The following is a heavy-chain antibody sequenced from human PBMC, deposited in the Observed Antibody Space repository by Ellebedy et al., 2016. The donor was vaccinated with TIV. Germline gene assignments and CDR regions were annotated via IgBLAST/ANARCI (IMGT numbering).Heavy chain of an antibody. CDR2: INHSGST. Sequence: MPGGSLRLSCAVYGGSFSGYYWSWIRQPPGKGLEWIGEINHSGSTNYNPSLKSRVTISVDTSKNQFSLKLSSVTAADTAVYYCARHYNHYFDDWGQGALVTVSS. CDR1: GGSFSGYY. V-gene: IGHV4-34*01. CDR3: ARHYNHYFDD. J-gene: IGHJ4*02. D-gene: IGHD5-24*01.